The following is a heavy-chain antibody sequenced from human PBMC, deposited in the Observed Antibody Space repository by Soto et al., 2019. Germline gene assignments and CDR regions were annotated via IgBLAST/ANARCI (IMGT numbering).Heavy chain of an antibody. CDR3: ARGCFVRPTSPFRRQFGRSCFDP. CDR2: ISQSGST. J-gene: IGHJ5*02. CDR1: GGSFRGYS. V-gene: IGHV4-34*01. D-gene: IGHD3-10*01. Sequence: SETLSLTCAVYGGSFRGYSWNWIRQPPGRGLEWIGEISQSGSTNYNPSLKGRVTLSVDTSKNQFSLKLSSLPAADASVYFCARGCFVRPTSPFRRQFGRSCFDPWGPGTLVTVSS.